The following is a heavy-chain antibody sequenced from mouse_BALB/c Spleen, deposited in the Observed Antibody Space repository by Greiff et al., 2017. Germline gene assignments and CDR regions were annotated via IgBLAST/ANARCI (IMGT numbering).Heavy chain of an antibody. J-gene: IGHJ4*01. CDR3: ARDRGLRSYAMDY. Sequence: VKLVESGPGLVAPSQSLSITCTVSGFSLTSYGVHWVRQPPGKGLEWLGVIWAGGSTNYNSALMSRLSISKDNSKSQVFLKMNSLQTDDTAMYYCARDRGLRSYAMDYWGQGTSVTVSS. CDR2: IWAGGST. CDR1: GFSLTSYG. D-gene: IGHD1-1*01. V-gene: IGHV2-9*02.